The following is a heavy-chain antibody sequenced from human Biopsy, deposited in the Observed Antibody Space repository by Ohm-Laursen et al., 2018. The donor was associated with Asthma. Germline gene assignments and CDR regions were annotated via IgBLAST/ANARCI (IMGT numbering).Heavy chain of an antibody. V-gene: IGHV1-69*06. J-gene: IGHJ6*02. D-gene: IGHD5-12*01. CDR2: ISPIFGSS. Sequence: GASVKVSCNASGGMFGNYAISWVRQAPGLGLEWMGGISPIFGSSNYAQRFQGRVTITADIFTRIVYMELSSLRFEDTAVYYCARGYSGTDRIVYYYSGMEVWGQGTTVTVSS. CDR3: ARGYSGTDRIVYYYSGMEV. CDR1: GGMFGNYA.